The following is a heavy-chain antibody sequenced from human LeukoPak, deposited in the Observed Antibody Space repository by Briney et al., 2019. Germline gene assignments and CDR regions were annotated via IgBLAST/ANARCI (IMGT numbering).Heavy chain of an antibody. Sequence: PSETLSLTCAVYGGSFSGYYWGWIRQPPGKGLEWVSSISSSSSYIYYADSVKGRFTISRDNAKNSLYLQMNSLRAEDTAVYYCARVYRMRSPNVPIAAAGKSYYYYYYMDVWGKGTTVTVSS. V-gene: IGHV3-21*01. CDR3: ARVYRMRSPNVPIAAAGKSYYYYYYMDV. CDR2: ISSSSSYI. D-gene: IGHD6-13*01. J-gene: IGHJ6*03. CDR1: GGSFSGYY.